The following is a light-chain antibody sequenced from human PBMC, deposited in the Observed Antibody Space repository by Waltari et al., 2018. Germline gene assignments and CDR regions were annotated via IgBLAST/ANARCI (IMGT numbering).Light chain of an antibody. CDR3: QQINSFPIT. V-gene: IGKV1-12*01. Sequence: DIQMTQSPSSVSASVGDRVTITCRASRGINNNIAWYQHKPGKAPSLLIYGASSLQTWVPSRCRDSGSGTEFTLTISSLQPEDFATYYCQQINSFPITFGQGTRLEIK. CDR1: RGINNN. CDR2: GAS. J-gene: IGKJ5*01.